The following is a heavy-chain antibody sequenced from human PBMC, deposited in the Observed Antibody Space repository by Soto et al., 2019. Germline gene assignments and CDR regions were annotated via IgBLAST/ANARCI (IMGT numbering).Heavy chain of an antibody. CDR3: ARASGYSYGYDDFFDN. CDR2: FHFSGST. Sequence: WTWLRQSPTNGLEWIGYFHFSGSTKYNPSLESRLTISADTSKNQISLTLSSVTAAGTAVYYCARASGYSYGYDDFFDNWGQGTLANVSS. V-gene: IGHV4-59*01. J-gene: IGHJ4*01. D-gene: IGHD5-18*01.